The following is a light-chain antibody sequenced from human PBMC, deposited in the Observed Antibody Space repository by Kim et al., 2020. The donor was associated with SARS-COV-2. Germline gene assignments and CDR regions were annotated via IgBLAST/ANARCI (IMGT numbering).Light chain of an antibody. CDR3: QQYGSSPVT. J-gene: IGKJ4*01. Sequence: PGEMATLSGRASQYVTSGYLAWYQQKPGQAVRLLIYGAITRAAGVPDRFSGSGSGTDFTLTISRLEPEDFAVYHCQQYGSSPVTFGGGTKVDIK. CDR1: QYVTSGY. V-gene: IGKV3-20*01. CDR2: GAI.